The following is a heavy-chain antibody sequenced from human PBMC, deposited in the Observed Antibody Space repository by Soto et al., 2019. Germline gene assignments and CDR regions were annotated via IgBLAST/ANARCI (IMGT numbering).Heavy chain of an antibody. CDR3: ARDHCSGGSCYSYFDY. CDR2: IYYSGST. V-gene: IGHV4-59*01. CDR1: GGSISSYY. Sequence: PSETLSLTCTVSGGSISSYYWSWIRQPPGKGLEWIGYIYYSGSTNYNPSLKSRVTISVDTSKNQFSLKLSPVTAADTAVYYCARDHCSGGSCYSYFDYWGQGTLVTVSS. D-gene: IGHD2-15*01. J-gene: IGHJ4*02.